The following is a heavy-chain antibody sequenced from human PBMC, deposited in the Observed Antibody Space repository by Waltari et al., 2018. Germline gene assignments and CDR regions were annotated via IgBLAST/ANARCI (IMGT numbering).Heavy chain of an antibody. CDR2: INRDGRST. J-gene: IGHJ6*02. D-gene: IGHD5-12*01. V-gene: IGHV3-74*01. Sequence: EVQLVESGGGLVQPGGSLRLSCAASGFTFSSYWMHWVRQAPGKGLVWGSRINRDGRSTSYADSVKGRFTISRDNAKNTLYLQMNSLRAEDTAVYYCARDPRDIVAPRPMDVWGQGTTVTVSS. CDR1: GFTFSSYW. CDR3: ARDPRDIVAPRPMDV.